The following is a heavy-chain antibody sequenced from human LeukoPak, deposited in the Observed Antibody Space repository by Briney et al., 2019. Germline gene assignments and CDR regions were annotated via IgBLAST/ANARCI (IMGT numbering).Heavy chain of an antibody. CDR1: GFTFSTYW. CDR3: AREISGSYPLDY. CDR2: IKQDGSDK. V-gene: IGHV3-7*01. J-gene: IGHJ4*02. D-gene: IGHD1-26*01. Sequence: GGSLRLSCAASGFTFSTYWMSWVRQAPGKGLESVANIKQDGSDKYYVDSVKGRFTISRDNAENSLYLQMHSLRAEDTAVYYCAREISGSYPLDYWGQGTLVSVST.